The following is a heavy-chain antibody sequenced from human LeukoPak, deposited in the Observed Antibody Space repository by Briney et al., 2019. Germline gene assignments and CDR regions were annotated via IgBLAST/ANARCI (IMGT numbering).Heavy chain of an antibody. CDR1: GGSFSGYY. CDR3: ARAPGITMIVV. D-gene: IGHD3-22*01. J-gene: IGHJ4*02. CDR2: INHSGST. Sequence: SETLSLTCAVYGGSFSGYYWSWIRQPPGKGLEWIGEINHSGSTNYNPSLKSRVTILVDTSKNQFSLKLSSVTAADTAVYYCARAPGITMIVVWGQGTLVTVSS. V-gene: IGHV4-34*01.